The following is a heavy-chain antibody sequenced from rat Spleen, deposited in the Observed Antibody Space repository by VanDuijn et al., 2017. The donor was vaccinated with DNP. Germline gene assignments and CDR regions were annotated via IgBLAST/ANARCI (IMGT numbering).Heavy chain of an antibody. J-gene: IGHJ3*01. CDR3: ARSRLPGYYPFAC. CDR1: GFTFNNYW. V-gene: IGHV5-31*01. D-gene: IGHD1-4*01. Sequence: EVQLVESGGGLVQPGRSLKLSCAASGFTFNNYWMNWIRQAPGKGLEWVASITNTGGRNYYPDSVKGQFTISRDNAKSSLYLQMDSLRSEDTATYYCARSRLPGYYPFACWGQGTLVTVSS. CDR2: ITNTGGRN.